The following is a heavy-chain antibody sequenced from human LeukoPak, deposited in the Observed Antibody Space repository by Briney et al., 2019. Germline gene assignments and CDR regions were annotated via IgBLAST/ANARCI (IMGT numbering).Heavy chain of an antibody. J-gene: IGHJ4*02. D-gene: IGHD3-16*01. CDR1: GFTFSNYA. CDR3: ARGMIIDY. Sequence: GGSLRLSCAASGFTFSNYAMSWVRQAPGKGLEWVSAITGTGGTTYYADSVKGRFTISRDNSKNTLYLQMNSLRAEDTAVYYCARGMIIDYWGQGTLVTVSS. CDR2: ITGTGGTT. V-gene: IGHV3-23*01.